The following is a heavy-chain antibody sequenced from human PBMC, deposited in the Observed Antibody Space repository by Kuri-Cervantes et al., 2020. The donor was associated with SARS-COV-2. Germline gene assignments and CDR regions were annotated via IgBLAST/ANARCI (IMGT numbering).Heavy chain of an antibody. D-gene: IGHD3-10*01. Sequence: ASVKVSCKASGYTFTGYYMHWVRQAPGQGLEWMGWINPNSGNTGYAQKFQGRVTMTRNTSISTAYMELSSLRSEDTAVYYCASLGRGRLLWFTNWGQGTLVTVSS. V-gene: IGHV1-8*02. J-gene: IGHJ4*02. CDR3: ASLGRGRLLWFTN. CDR1: GYTFTGYY. CDR2: INPNSGNT.